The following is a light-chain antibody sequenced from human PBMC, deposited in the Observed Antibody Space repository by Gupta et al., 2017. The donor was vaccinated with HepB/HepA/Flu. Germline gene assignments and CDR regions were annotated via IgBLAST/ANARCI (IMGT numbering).Light chain of an antibody. CDR2: EVT. Sequence: SAPPPPASVSGSTGPSAPIPCSGSDVRSYDLCSWYQQHPGNAPKLMLYEVTKRPAGVSNRFSGSKTCNTASLTISWLQAEDEADYYCCSYASVNTWVFGGGTTLTVL. J-gene: IGLJ3*02. CDR1: SDVRSYDL. V-gene: IGLV2-23*02. CDR3: CSYASVNTWV.